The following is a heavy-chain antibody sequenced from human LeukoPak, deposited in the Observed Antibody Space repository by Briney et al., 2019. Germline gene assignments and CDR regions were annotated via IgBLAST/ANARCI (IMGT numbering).Heavy chain of an antibody. J-gene: IGHJ4*02. D-gene: IGHD3-16*01. CDR2: IRYDGSNK. CDR3: ARDENYDYVWGARLD. CDR1: GFTFSSYG. V-gene: IGHV3-30*02. Sequence: GGSLRLSCAASGFTFSSYGMHWVRQAPGKGLEWVAFIRYDGSNKYYADSVKGRFTISRDNAKNSLYLQMNSLRAEDTAVYYCARDENYDYVWGARLDWGQGTLVTVSS.